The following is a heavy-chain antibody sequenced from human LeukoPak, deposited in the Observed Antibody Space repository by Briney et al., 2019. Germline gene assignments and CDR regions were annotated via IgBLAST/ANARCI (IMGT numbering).Heavy chain of an antibody. J-gene: IGHJ6*03. CDR3: AKSGAMDV. Sequence: GGSLRLSCAASGFTFSSYGMPWVRRGPGKGLEGLAVIWSDRSNQSYVDSVKGRFTISRGNSKKPLSLQMNSLRADDTAIYYCAKSGAMDVWGKGTTVTVSS. D-gene: IGHD3-10*01. V-gene: IGHV3-33*03. CDR2: IWSDRSNQ. CDR1: GFTFSSYG.